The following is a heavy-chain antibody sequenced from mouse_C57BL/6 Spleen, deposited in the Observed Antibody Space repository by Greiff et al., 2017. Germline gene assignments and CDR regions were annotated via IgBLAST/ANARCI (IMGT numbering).Heavy chain of an antibody. CDR1: GYTFTSYW. D-gene: IGHD4-1*01. CDR3: ARWELGRGYYNV. J-gene: IGHJ1*03. V-gene: IGHV1-53*01. Sequence: QVQLQQPGTELVKPGASVKLSCKASGYTFTSYWMHWVKQRPGQGLEWIGNINPSNGGTNYNVKFKSKAILTVDKSASPAYMQLSSLTSEDSAVYYCARWELGRGYYNVWGTGTTVTVSS. CDR2: INPSNGGT.